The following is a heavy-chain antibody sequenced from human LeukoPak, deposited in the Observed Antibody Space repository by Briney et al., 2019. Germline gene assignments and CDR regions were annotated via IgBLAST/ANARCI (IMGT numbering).Heavy chain of an antibody. J-gene: IGHJ4*02. CDR2: ISGSGGST. D-gene: IGHD6-19*01. Sequence: GGSLRLSCAASGFTFSSYAMSWVRQAPGKGLEWVSAISGSGGSTYYADSVKGRFTISRDNSKNTLYLQMNSLRAEDTAVYYCAKVLQDSVYSSGWQPFDYWGQGTLVTVSS. CDR3: AKVLQDSVYSSGWQPFDY. CDR1: GFTFSSYA. V-gene: IGHV3-23*01.